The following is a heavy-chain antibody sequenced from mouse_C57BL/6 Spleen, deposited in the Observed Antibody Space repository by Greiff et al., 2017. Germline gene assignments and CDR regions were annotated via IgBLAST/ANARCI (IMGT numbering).Heavy chain of an antibody. CDR2: IYPSDSET. V-gene: IGHV1-61*01. D-gene: IGHD2-12*01. CDR1: GYTFTSYW. CDR3: ARRYRYYFDY. Sequence: QVQLQQPGAELVRPGSSVKLSCKASGYTFTSYWMDWVKQRPGQGLEWIGNIYPSDSETHYNQKFKDKATLTVDKSSSTAYMQLSSLTSEDSAVYYCARRYRYYFDYWGKGTTLTVSS. J-gene: IGHJ2*01.